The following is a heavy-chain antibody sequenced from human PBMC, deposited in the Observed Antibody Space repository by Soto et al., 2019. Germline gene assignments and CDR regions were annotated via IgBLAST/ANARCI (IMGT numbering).Heavy chain of an antibody. J-gene: IGHJ5*02. CDR2: ISAYNGNT. Sequence: QVQLVQSGAEVKKPGASVKVSCKAPGYTFTSYGITWVRQAPGQGLEWMGGISAYNGNTNYAKKLQGRVTMTTDTSASTDYMELRSLRSDDTAVYSCARAPRSSWYAPWGQGTLVTVSS. D-gene: IGHD6-13*01. CDR3: ARAPRSSWYAP. CDR1: GYTFTSYG. V-gene: IGHV1-18*01.